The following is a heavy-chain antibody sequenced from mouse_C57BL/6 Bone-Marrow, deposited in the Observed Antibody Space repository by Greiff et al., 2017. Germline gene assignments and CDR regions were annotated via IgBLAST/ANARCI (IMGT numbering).Heavy chain of an antibody. CDR1: GYTFTSYW. CDR2: IGPNSGGT. Sequence: QVQLQQPGAELVKPGASVKLSCKASGYTFTSYWMHWVKQRPGRGLEWIGRIGPNSGGTKYNEKFKSKATLTVDTSSSTAYMQLSSLTSEDSAVYFCARSAMDYWGQGTSVTVSS. J-gene: IGHJ4*01. CDR3: ARSAMDY. V-gene: IGHV1-62-3*01.